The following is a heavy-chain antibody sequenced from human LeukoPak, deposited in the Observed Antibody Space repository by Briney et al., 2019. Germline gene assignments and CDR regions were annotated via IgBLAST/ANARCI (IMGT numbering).Heavy chain of an antibody. CDR1: GFTFSSYS. CDR3: ARHRQDYYDSSGYYTPHYYYYYYMDV. CDR2: ISSSSSYI. V-gene: IGHV3-21*01. D-gene: IGHD3-22*01. Sequence: GGSLRLSCAASGFTFSSYSMNWVRQAPGKGLEWVSSISSSSSYIYYADSVKGRFTISGDNAKNSLYLQMNSLRAEDTAVYYCARHRQDYYDSSGYYTPHYYYYYYMDVWGKGTTVTISS. J-gene: IGHJ6*03.